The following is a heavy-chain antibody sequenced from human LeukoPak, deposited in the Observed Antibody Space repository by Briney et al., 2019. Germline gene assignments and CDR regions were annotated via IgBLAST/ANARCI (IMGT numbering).Heavy chain of an antibody. Sequence: GGSLRLSCAASGFTFSSYWMNWVRHAPGKGLVWVSRIHPDGKNTAYADSVKGRFTISRDNARNTLFLQMNSLRAEDAAVYYCASYVDTVRYDAFDVWGQGTMVTVSS. V-gene: IGHV3-74*01. CDR2: IHPDGKNT. CDR1: GFTFSSYW. J-gene: IGHJ3*01. CDR3: ASYVDTVRYDAFDV. D-gene: IGHD5-18*01.